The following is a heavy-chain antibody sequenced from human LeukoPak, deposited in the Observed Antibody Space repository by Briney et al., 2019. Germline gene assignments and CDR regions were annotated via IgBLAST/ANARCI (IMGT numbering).Heavy chain of an antibody. CDR2: ISAYNGNT. D-gene: IGHD6-19*01. CDR3: ARDEEGSSGRDYFDY. J-gene: IGHJ4*02. Sequence: ASVKVSCKASGYTFTSYGISWVRQAPGQGLEWMGWISAYNGNTNYAQKLQGRVTMTTDTSTSTAYMELSSLRSEDTAVYYCARDEEGSSGRDYFDYWGQGTLVTVSS. V-gene: IGHV1-18*01. CDR1: GYTFTSYG.